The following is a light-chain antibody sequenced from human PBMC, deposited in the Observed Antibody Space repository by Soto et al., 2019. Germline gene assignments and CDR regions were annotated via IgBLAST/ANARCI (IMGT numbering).Light chain of an antibody. J-gene: IGLJ1*01. CDR1: ISDVAGYNY. CDR2: EVS. CDR3: SSYTSSSTLGV. V-gene: IGLV2-14*01. Sequence: QSALTQPASVSGSPGQSITISCTGTISDVAGYNYVSWYHQHPGKAPKLMIYEVSNRPSGVSNRFSGSKSGNTASLTISGLQAEDEDDYYCSSYTSSSTLGVFGTGTKLTVL.